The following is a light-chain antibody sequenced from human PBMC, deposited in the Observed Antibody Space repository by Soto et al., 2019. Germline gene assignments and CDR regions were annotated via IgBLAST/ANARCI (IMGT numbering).Light chain of an antibody. J-gene: IGKJ1*01. V-gene: IGKV1-17*01. CDR3: LQYSSNPRT. CDR2: ATI. CDR1: QAIRYD. Sequence: DIQMTQSPSSLSASVGDRVTITCRASQAIRYDLGWYQQKPGTAPKRLIYATITLQSGVPSRFSGSGSGTEFTLTINSLQPEDFATYYCLQYSSNPRTFGQGTKVDI.